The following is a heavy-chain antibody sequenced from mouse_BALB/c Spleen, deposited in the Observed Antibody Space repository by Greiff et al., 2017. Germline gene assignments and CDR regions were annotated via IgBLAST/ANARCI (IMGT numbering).Heavy chain of an antibody. CDR1: GFDFSRYW. J-gene: IGHJ4*01. Sequence: EVKLVESGGGLVQPGGSLNLSCAASGFDFSRYWMSWARQAPGKGQEWIGEINPGSSTINYTPSLKDKFIISRDNAKNTLYLQMSKVRSEDTALYYCARLGLYGKAMDDWGQGTSVTVSS. D-gene: IGHD2-1*01. CDR3: ARLGLYGKAMDD. V-gene: IGHV4-2*02. CDR2: INPGSSTI.